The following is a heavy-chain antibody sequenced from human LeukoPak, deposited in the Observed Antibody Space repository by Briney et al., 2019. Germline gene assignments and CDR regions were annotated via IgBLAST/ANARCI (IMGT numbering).Heavy chain of an antibody. V-gene: IGHV1-18*01. CDR1: GYTFTSYG. J-gene: IGHJ1*01. CDR3: ARDPEYSSSWYVRWYFQH. Sequence: GASVKVACKASGYTFTSYGISWVRQAPGQGLEWMGWLSAYNGDTNYAQTLQGRVTITTDRSTSTAYMELRSLRSDDTAVYYCARDPEYSSSWYVRWYFQHWGQGTLVTVSS. D-gene: IGHD6-13*01. CDR2: LSAYNGDT.